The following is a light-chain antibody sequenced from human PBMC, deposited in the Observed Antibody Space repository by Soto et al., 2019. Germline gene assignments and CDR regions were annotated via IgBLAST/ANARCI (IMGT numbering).Light chain of an antibody. Sequence: DIQITQSPSSLTTSVGDRVTITCRASQSISGYLNWYQKKSGQAPRLLMYAASSLQSGVPSRFSGSGSGTDFTLTISSLQPEDSATYYCQQSDSMPWTFGHGSKVDIK. CDR1: QSISGY. J-gene: IGKJ1*01. V-gene: IGKV1-39*01. CDR2: AAS. CDR3: QQSDSMPWT.